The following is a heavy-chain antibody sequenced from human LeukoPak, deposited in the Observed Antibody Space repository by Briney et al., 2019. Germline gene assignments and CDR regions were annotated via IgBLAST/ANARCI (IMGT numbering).Heavy chain of an antibody. J-gene: IGHJ4*02. CDR1: GGSISSGGYY. CDR2: IYHSGST. V-gene: IGHV4-30-2*01. D-gene: IGHD3-3*01. Sequence: SETLSLTCTVSGGSISSGGYYWSWIRQPPGKGLEWIGYIYHSGSTYYNPSLKSRVTISVDRSKNQFSLKLSSVTAADTAVYYCAGDRYYDFWSGSHPTLDYWGQGTLVTVSS. CDR3: AGDRYYDFWSGSHPTLDY.